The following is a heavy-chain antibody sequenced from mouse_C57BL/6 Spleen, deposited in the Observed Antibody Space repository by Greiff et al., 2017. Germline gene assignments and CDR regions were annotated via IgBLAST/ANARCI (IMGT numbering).Heavy chain of an antibody. D-gene: IGHD2-1*01. J-gene: IGHJ2*01. V-gene: IGHV1-61*01. Sequence: QVQLQQPGAELVRPGSSVKLSCKASGYTFTSYWMDWVKQRPGQGLEWIGNIYPSDSGTHYNQKFKDKATLTVDKSSSTAYMQLSSLTSEDSAVDYCAREGDYGNYCDYWGQGTTLTVSS. CDR1: GYTFTSYW. CDR2: IYPSDSGT. CDR3: AREGDYGNYCDY.